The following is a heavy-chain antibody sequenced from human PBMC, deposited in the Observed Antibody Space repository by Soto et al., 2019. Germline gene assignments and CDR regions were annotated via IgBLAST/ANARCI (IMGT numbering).Heavy chain of an antibody. CDR2: ISGSGGST. V-gene: IGHV3-23*01. CDR1: GFTFSSYA. D-gene: IGHD3-3*01. J-gene: IGHJ4*02. Sequence: GGSLRLSCAASGFTFSSYAMSWVRQAPGKGLEWVSAISGSGGSTYYADSVKGRFTISRDNSKNTLYLQMNSLRAEDTAVYYCAKDTGRSGYYDYFDYWGQGTLVTVSS. CDR3: AKDTGRSGYYDYFDY.